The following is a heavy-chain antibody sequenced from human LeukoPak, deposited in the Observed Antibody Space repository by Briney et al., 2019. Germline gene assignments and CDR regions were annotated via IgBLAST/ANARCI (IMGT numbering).Heavy chain of an antibody. CDR2: INQDASVR. Sequence: GGSLRLSCAASGFSFSSYWMSWVRQTPEKGLEFVANINQDASVRNYMDSLKGRCTISRDNAKKSVYLEINSLRADDTAVYYCARDPGSSSFDLWGQGALVTVSS. CDR1: GFSFSSYW. J-gene: IGHJ4*02. D-gene: IGHD6-13*01. V-gene: IGHV3-7*01. CDR3: ARDPGSSSFDL.